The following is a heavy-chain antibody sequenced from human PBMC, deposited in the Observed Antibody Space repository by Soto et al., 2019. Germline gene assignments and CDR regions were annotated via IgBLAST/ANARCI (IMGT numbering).Heavy chain of an antibody. CDR3: ARWGTTGGLDV. D-gene: IGHD3-16*01. CDR1: GFTFRSYV. J-gene: IGHJ4*02. V-gene: IGHV3-33*05. Sequence: QVQLVESGGGVVQPGTFLRLSCVGSGFTFRSYVIHWVRQAPGKGLEWVALTSYDGSNNFYGDSVKGRFTISRDNSRNTVELQMDSLRLEDTALYYCARWGTTGGLDVWGQGTLVSVSS. CDR2: TSYDGSNN.